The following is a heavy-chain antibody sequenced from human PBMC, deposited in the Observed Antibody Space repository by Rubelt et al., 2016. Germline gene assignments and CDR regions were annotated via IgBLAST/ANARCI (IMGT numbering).Heavy chain of an antibody. Sequence: QVQLVESGGGLVKPGGSLRLSCAASGFTFSDYYMSLIRQAPGKGLEWVSYISSSSSYTNYADSVKGRFTISRDNAKNSLYLQMNSLRAKDTAVYYCTTDRYYYDSSGFPWLDPWGKGTLVTVSS. CDR3: TTDRYYYDSSGFPWLDP. J-gene: IGHJ5*02. V-gene: IGHV3-11*06. CDR2: ISSSSSYT. CDR1: GFTFSDYY. D-gene: IGHD3-22*01.